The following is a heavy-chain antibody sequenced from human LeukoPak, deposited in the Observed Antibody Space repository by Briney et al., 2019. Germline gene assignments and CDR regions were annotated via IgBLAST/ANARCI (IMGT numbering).Heavy chain of an antibody. CDR3: AKDQGRGTYSFDY. D-gene: IGHD1-26*01. V-gene: IGHV3-23*01. Sequence: GGSLRLSCAASGFTFGSYAMSWVRQAPGKGLEWVSTISGNGGRTYYADSVKGRFTISRDNSKNTLYLQMDSLRTEDTAIYYCAKDQGRGTYSFDYWGQGTLVTVSS. CDR1: GFTFGSYA. CDR2: ISGNGGRT. J-gene: IGHJ4*02.